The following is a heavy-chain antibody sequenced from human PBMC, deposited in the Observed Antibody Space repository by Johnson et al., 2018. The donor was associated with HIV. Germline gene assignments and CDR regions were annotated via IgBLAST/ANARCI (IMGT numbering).Heavy chain of an antibody. CDR2: ISYDGSNK. J-gene: IGHJ3*02. CDR1: GFTFSSYA. V-gene: IGHV3-30*04. Sequence: QVQLVESGGGVVQPGRSLRLSCAASGFTFSSYAMHWVRQAPGKGLEWVAVISYDGSNKYYADSVKGRFTISRDNSKNTMYLQMNSLRAEDTAVYYCAREALLATNDCFVIWGQGTMVTVSS. CDR3: AREALLATNDCFVI. D-gene: IGHD5-12*01.